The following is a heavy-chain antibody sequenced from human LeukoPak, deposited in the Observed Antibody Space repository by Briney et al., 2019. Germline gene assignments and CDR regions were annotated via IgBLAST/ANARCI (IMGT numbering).Heavy chain of an antibody. CDR2: ISDSVSTT. CDR3: AKGHFKDSSGYYPYYFDY. CDR1: GFTFSSYA. J-gene: IGHJ4*02. Sequence: GGSLRLSCAASGFTFSSYAMSWVRQAPGKGLEWVSGISDSVSTTYYADPVKCRFTISRDKSKNTLYLQMNSLRAEDTAVYYCAKGHFKDSSGYYPYYFDYWGQGTLVTVSS. D-gene: IGHD3-22*01. V-gene: IGHV3-23*01.